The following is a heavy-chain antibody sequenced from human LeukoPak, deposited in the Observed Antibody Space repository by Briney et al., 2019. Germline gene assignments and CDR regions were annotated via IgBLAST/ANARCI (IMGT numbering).Heavy chain of an antibody. CDR2: ISSSGSTI. Sequence: GGSLRLSCAASGFTFSSYWMSWVRQAPGKGLEWVSYISSSGSTIYYADSVKGRFTISRDNAKNSLYLQMNSLRAEDTAVYYCARVDTAMVVDYWGQGTLVTVSS. D-gene: IGHD5-18*01. J-gene: IGHJ4*02. CDR1: GFTFSSYW. CDR3: ARVDTAMVVDY. V-gene: IGHV3-48*04.